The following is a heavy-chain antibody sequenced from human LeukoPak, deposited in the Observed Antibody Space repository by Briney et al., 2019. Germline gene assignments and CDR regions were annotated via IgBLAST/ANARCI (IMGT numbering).Heavy chain of an antibody. CDR1: GGSISSSSYY. Sequence: PSETLSLTCTVSGGSISSSSYYWGWIRQPPGKGLEWIGSIYYSGSTYYNPSLKSRVPISVDTSKNQFSLKLSSVTAADTAVYYCARDRDRDSSGYPGYDAFDIWGQGTMVTVSS. J-gene: IGHJ3*02. CDR3: ARDRDRDSSGYPGYDAFDI. CDR2: IYYSGST. D-gene: IGHD3-22*01. V-gene: IGHV4-39*02.